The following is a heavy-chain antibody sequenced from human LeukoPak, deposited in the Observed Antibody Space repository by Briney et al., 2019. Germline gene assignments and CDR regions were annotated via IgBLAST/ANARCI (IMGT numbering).Heavy chain of an antibody. CDR1: GFTVSSNY. CDR3: ARDEVGYYYDSSGVHGGYYYYGMDV. J-gene: IGHJ6*02. V-gene: IGHV3-66*01. CDR2: IYSGGST. Sequence: GGSLRLSCTASGFTVSSNYMSWVRRAPGKGLEWVSVIYSGGSTYYADSVKGRFTISRDNSKNTLYLQMNSLRAEDTAVYYCARDEVGYYYDSSGVHGGYYYYGMDVWGQGTTVTVSS. D-gene: IGHD3-22*01.